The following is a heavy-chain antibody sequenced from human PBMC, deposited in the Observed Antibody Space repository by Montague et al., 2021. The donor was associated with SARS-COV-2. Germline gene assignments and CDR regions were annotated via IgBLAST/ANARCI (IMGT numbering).Heavy chain of an antibody. D-gene: IGHD6-13*01. CDR1: GGSISSSSYY. CDR3: ARDSIAAAGTDY. Sequence: SETLSLTCTVSGGSISSSSYYWGWIRQPPGKGLEWIGSIYYSGSTXYNPSLKSRVTISVDTSKNQFSLKLSSVTAADTAVYYCARDSIAAAGTDYWGQGTLVTVSS. CDR2: IYYSGST. V-gene: IGHV4-39*01. J-gene: IGHJ4*02.